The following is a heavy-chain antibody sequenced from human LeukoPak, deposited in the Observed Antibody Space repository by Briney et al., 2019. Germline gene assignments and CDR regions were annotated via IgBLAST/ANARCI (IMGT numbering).Heavy chain of an antibody. J-gene: IGHJ3*02. V-gene: IGHV3-66*02. CDR2: IYSGGTT. CDR3: ARDRWNI. D-gene: IGHD5-24*01. CDR1: GFSVSKNY. Sequence: GGSLRLSCAASGFSVSKNYLTWVRQAPGKGLEWVSVIYSGGTTYYADSVKGRFTISRDNSKNTLYLQMNSLRAEDTAVYYCARDRWNIWGQGTMVTVSS.